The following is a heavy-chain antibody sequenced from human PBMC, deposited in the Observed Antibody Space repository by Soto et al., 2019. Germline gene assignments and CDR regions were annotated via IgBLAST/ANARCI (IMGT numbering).Heavy chain of an antibody. D-gene: IGHD5-18*01. CDR3: SSQTYSYAWHH. CDR1: SGFISSNW. Sequence: SETLSLTCAMSSGFISSNWWSWVRQPPGKGLEYIGEIYHSGSTHYNPSLQSRVTISVDQSRTYFSLDLSSVTAADTAVYYCSSQTYSYAWHHWGQGIQVTVSS. V-gene: IGHV4-4*02. J-gene: IGHJ5*02. CDR2: IYHSGST.